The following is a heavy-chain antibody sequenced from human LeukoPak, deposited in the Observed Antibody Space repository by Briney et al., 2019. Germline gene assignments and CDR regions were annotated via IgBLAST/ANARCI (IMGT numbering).Heavy chain of an antibody. CDR2: IYAIGTT. Sequence: GSTRLSCTASGFTVSSSYMSWVRQAPGKGLEWVSLIYAIGTTYYADSVKGRFTISRDNSKNTVYLQMNSLRAEDTAVYYCARGSATATIPLDNWGQGTLVTVSS. CDR3: ARGSATATIPLDN. V-gene: IGHV3-66*01. CDR1: GFTVSSSY. J-gene: IGHJ4*02. D-gene: IGHD5-24*01.